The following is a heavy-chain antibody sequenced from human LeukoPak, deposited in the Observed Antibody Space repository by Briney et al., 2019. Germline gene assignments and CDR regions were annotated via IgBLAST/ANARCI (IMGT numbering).Heavy chain of an antibody. CDR3: ARVAGYSYGYGDYYYYYYMDV. J-gene: IGHJ6*03. CDR2: IYYSGST. D-gene: IGHD5-18*01. Sequence: SETLSLTCTVSGGSISSYYWSWIRQPPGKGLEWIGYIYYSGSTSYNPSLKSRVTISVDTSKNQFSLKLSSVTAADTAVYYCARVAGYSYGYGDYYYYYYMDVWGKGTTVTVSS. CDR1: GGSISSYY. V-gene: IGHV4-59*12.